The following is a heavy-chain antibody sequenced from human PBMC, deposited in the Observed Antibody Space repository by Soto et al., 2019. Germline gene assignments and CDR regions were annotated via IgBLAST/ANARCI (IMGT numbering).Heavy chain of an antibody. Sequence: SETLSLTCTVYGGSISRCDYYCSWIRQPPGKGMDWIGYIYYSGSTYYNPSLKSRVTISVDTSNNQFSLKLSFVTAADTDVYYCARVHVVVLAAILDGVGYWGQGTLVTVSS. V-gene: IGHV4-30-4*01. CDR2: IYYSGST. J-gene: IGHJ4*02. CDR3: ARVHVVVLAAILDGVGY. CDR1: GGSISRCDYY. D-gene: IGHD2-2*02.